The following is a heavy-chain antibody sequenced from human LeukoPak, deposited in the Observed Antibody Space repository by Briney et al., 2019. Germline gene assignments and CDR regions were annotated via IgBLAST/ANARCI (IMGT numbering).Heavy chain of an antibody. J-gene: IGHJ4*02. Sequence: PSETLSLTCTVSGYSISSGHYWGWIRQPPGKGLEGIGRFYHRWSTYYNPSLNNPGTISLDAAKNQFSLKPRSVPAADRAVYYCAREYEYGSGSWAYWGQGPLVTVSS. CDR3: AREYEYGSGSWAY. CDR2: FYHRWST. V-gene: IGHV4-38-2*02. D-gene: IGHD3-10*01. CDR1: GYSISSGHY.